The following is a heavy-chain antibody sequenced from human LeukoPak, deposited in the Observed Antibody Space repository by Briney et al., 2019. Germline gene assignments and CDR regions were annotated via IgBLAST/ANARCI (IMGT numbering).Heavy chain of an antibody. Sequence: GGSLRLPCAASGFTVSNNYMSWVRQAPGKGLEWVALIYSGGSTYYADFVKGRFTISRDNSKNTLYLQMNSLRAEDTAVYYCARDMYGSGRTGSVDFWGQGALVTVSS. V-gene: IGHV3-66*01. CDR3: ARDMYGSGRTGSVDF. CDR2: IYSGGST. J-gene: IGHJ4*02. CDR1: GFTVSNNY. D-gene: IGHD3-10*01.